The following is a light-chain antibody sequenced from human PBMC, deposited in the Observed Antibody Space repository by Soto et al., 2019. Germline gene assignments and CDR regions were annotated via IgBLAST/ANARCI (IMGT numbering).Light chain of an antibody. V-gene: IGKV2-28*01. CDR3: VQTLQTLFT. CDR1: QSLLHSNGYNY. J-gene: IGKJ3*01. Sequence: DIVMTQSPLSLPVTPGEPASISCRSSQSLLHSNGYNYLDWYLQKPGQSPHLLIYLGSYRASGVPDRCSGSGSGTDFTLKISRFEAEDVGVYYCVQTLQTLFTFGPGTKVDIK. CDR2: LGS.